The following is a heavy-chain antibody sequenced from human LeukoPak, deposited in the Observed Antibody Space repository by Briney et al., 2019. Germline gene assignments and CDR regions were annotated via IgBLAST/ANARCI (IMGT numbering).Heavy chain of an antibody. CDR1: GFIFSSHW. Sequence: PGRSLRLSCAVSGFIFSSHWVFWVSQVPGKGLEWVSQINNDGSSTTYADSVKGRFTISRDNAKNTLYLQMNSLRAEDTAVYFCARHYQLDYWGQGTLVTVSS. J-gene: IGHJ4*02. V-gene: IGHV3-74*01. CDR3: ARHYQLDY. D-gene: IGHD1-1*01. CDR2: INNDGSST.